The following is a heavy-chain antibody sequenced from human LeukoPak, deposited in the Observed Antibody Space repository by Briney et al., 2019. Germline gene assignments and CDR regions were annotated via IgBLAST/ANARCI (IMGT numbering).Heavy chain of an antibody. V-gene: IGHV3-74*01. J-gene: IGHJ5*02. Sequence: SGSLRLSCAASGFTLSRYWMHWVRQAPGKGLVWVSRVNSDGYSTTYADSVKGRFTISRDNAKNTLYLQMNSLRADDTAVYYCAREYGAWGQGALVTVS. CDR2: VNSDGYST. D-gene: IGHD4/OR15-4a*01. CDR3: AREYGA. CDR1: GFTLSRYW.